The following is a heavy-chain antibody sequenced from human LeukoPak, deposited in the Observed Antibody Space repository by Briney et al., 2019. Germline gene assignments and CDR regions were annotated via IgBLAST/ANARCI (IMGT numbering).Heavy chain of an antibody. CDR1: GYTFTGYY. CDR2: INPNHGDT. D-gene: IGHD5-18*01. V-gene: IGHV1-2*02. CDR3: ARVGYAPNYYYYYMDV. J-gene: IGHJ6*03. Sequence: GASVKVSCKASGYTFTGYYMHWVRQAPGQGLEWMGWINPNHGDTNYAQKFQDRVSMTRDTSISTAYMHLSRLRSDDTAVYYCARVGYAPNYYYYYMDVWGKGTTVTVSS.